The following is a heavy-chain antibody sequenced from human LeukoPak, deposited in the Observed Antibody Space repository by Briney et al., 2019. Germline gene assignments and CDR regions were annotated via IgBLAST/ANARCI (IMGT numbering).Heavy chain of an antibody. CDR3: ARDRDGYNLDAFDI. J-gene: IGHJ3*02. Sequence: SETLSLTCTVSGGSISVGTYYWSWIRQPPGKGLEWIGYIYCSGSTYYNPSLKSRVSISVDTSKNQFSLKLSSVTAADTAVFYCARDRDGYNLDAFDIWGQGTMVTVSS. D-gene: IGHD5-24*01. CDR1: GGSISVGTYY. V-gene: IGHV4-30-4*08. CDR2: IYCSGST.